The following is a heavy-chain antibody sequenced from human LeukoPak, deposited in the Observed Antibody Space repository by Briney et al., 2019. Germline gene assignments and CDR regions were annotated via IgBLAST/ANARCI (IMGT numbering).Heavy chain of an antibody. Sequence: GGSLRLSCAASGFPFSTYGMHWVCQAPGKGLEWVAFIRYDGNQKSYAESVKGRFTISRDNSKNTLYLQMNSLRAEDTALYYCAKSRLSGINDAFDIWGQGTMVTVSS. V-gene: IGHV3-30*02. CDR1: GFPFSTYG. J-gene: IGHJ3*02. CDR2: IRYDGNQK. D-gene: IGHD3-3*01. CDR3: AKSRLSGINDAFDI.